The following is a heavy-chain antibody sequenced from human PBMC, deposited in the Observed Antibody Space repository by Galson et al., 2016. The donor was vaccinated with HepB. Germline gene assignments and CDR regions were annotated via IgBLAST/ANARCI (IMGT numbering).Heavy chain of an antibody. D-gene: IGHD3-10*01. CDR1: GYPFTSYD. J-gene: IGHJ1*01. V-gene: IGHV1-8*01. Sequence: SVKVSCKASGYPFTSYDINWARQATGQGLEWMGWMNPNSGDTDYAQKFQGRVTMTRDTSISTAYMELTSLRSEDTAVYYCARVQGRGFIMLNFWGQGTLVTVSS. CDR3: ARVQGRGFIMLNF. CDR2: MNPNSGDT.